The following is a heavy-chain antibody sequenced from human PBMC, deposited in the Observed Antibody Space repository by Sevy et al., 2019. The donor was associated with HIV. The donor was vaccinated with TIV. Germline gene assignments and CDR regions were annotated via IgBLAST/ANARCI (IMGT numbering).Heavy chain of an antibody. Sequence: GGSLRLSCAASGFTFSSYGMHWVRQAPGKGLEWVAVISYDGSNKYYADSVKDRFTISTDNSKNTLYLQMNSLRAEDTAVYYCAKGGGYYYDSSGYYYFDYWGQGTLVTVSS. D-gene: IGHD3-22*01. CDR1: GFTFSSYG. V-gene: IGHV3-30*18. CDR3: AKGGGYYYDSSGYYYFDY. J-gene: IGHJ4*02. CDR2: ISYDGSNK.